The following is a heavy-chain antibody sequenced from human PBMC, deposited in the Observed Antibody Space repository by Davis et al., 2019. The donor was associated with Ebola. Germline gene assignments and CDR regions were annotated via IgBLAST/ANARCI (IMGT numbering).Heavy chain of an antibody. CDR3: VRDSGYYSHDY. D-gene: IGHD5-12*01. V-gene: IGHV3-21*01. CDR1: GFTFSSYS. CDR2: ISSSSSNI. Sequence: GESLKISCAASGFTFSSYSMNWVRQAPGKGLEWVSSISSSSSNIYYADSVKGRFTISRDNAKNSLYLLMNSLRAEDTAVYYCVRDSGYYSHDYWGHGTLVTVSS. J-gene: IGHJ4*01.